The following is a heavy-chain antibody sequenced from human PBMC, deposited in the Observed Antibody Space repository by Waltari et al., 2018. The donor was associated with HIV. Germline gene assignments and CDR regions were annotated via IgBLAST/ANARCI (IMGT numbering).Heavy chain of an antibody. Sequence: QVQLQQWGAGLLKPSETLSLTCAVYGGSFSGYYWSWIRQPPGKGLEWIGEINHSGSTNYNPSLKSRVTILVPTAKNQFSLKLGAVTAADTAVYYWARAMPRGYSSGSEDDPWGQGTLVTVSS. CDR3: ARAMPRGYSSGSEDDP. V-gene: IGHV4-34*01. CDR2: INHSGST. CDR1: GGSFSGYY. J-gene: IGHJ5*02. D-gene: IGHD6-19*01.